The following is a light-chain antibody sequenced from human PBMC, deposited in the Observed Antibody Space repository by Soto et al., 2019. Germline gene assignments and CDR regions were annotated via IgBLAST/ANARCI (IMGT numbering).Light chain of an antibody. V-gene: IGKV3-20*01. CDR1: QSVSSSY. CDR3: QQYGSSSWT. CDR2: GAS. Sequence: EIVLTQSPGTLSLSPGERATLSCRASQSVSSSYLAWYQQIPGQAPRLLIYGASSRDPGIPDRFSGSGSGKDFTRTISRLEPEDFAAYYCQQYGSSSWTFGQGTKVEIK. J-gene: IGKJ1*01.